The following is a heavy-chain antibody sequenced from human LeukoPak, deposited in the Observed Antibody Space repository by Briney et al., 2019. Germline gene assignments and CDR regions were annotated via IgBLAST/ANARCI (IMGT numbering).Heavy chain of an antibody. Sequence: PGGSLRLSCAASGFTVSNNYMSWVRQAPGKGLEWVSVIYTGGTTYYADSVKGRFTISRDNSKNTLYLQMNSLRAEGTAVYYCARSPWGITMIAEAWGQGTLVTVSS. CDR3: ARSPWGITMIAEA. CDR1: GFTVSNNY. CDR2: IYTGGTT. V-gene: IGHV3-53*01. D-gene: IGHD3-22*01. J-gene: IGHJ5*02.